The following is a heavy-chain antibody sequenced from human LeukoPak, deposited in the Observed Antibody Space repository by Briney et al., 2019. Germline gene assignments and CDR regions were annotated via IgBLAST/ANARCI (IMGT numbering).Heavy chain of an antibody. J-gene: IGHJ4*02. Sequence: GGSLRLSCAASGFTFSSYAMSWVRQAPGKGLEWVAVIWYDGSNKYYADSVKGRFTISRDNAKNSLYLQLSSLRAEDTAVYYCARDYDYGFDNWGQGTLVTVSS. D-gene: IGHD4-17*01. V-gene: IGHV3-33*08. CDR3: ARDYDYGFDN. CDR2: IWYDGSNK. CDR1: GFTFSSYA.